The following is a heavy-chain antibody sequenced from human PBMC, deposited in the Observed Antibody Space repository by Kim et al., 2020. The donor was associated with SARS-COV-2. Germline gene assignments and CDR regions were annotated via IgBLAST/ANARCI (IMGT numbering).Heavy chain of an antibody. Sequence: GGSLRLSCAASGFTFSSYEMNWVRQAPGKGLEWVSYISSSGSTIYYADSVKGRFTISRDNAKNSLYLQMNSLRAEDTAVYYCARALFNPDSSGYFDYWGQGTLVTVSS. V-gene: IGHV3-48*03. CDR1: GFTFSSYE. CDR3: ARALFNPDSSGYFDY. J-gene: IGHJ4*02. D-gene: IGHD3-22*01. CDR2: ISSSGSTI.